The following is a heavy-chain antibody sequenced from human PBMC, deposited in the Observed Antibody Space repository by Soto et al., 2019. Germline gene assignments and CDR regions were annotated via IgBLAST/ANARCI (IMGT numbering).Heavy chain of an antibody. CDR2: ISSSSSYI. CDR1: GFTFSSYS. CDR3: ASPSVAARPYYYYGMDV. Sequence: GGSLRLSCAASGFTFSSYSMNWVRQAPGKGLEWVSSISSSSSYIYYADSVKGRFTISRDNAKNSLYLQMNSLRAEDTAVYYCASPSVAARPYYYYGMDVWGQGTTVTVSS. D-gene: IGHD6-6*01. J-gene: IGHJ6*02. V-gene: IGHV3-21*01.